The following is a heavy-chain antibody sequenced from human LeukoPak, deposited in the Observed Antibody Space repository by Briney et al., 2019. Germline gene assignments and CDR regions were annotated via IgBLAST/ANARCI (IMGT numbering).Heavy chain of an antibody. D-gene: IGHD1-14*01. Sequence: GGSLRLSCAASGFTFSNHAMAWVRQAPGKGLEWVSAIHSGGGATYYADSVKGRFTISRDNSKNTLSLQMNNLRPEDAALYYCARNLSSGNHYYFDYWGQGTLVTVSS. J-gene: IGHJ4*02. V-gene: IGHV3-23*01. CDR2: IHSGGGAT. CDR1: GFTFSNHA. CDR3: ARNLSSGNHYYFDY.